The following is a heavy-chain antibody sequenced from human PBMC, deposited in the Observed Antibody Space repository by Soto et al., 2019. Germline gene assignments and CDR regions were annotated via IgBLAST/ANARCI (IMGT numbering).Heavy chain of an antibody. Sequence: GGSLRLSCAASGFTFSSYSMNWVRQAPGKGLEWVSSISSSSSYIYYADSVKGRFTISRDNAKNSLYLQMNSLRAEDTAVYYCARAAPSTSGAFDIWGQGTMVTVSS. CDR2: ISSSSSYI. J-gene: IGHJ3*02. CDR3: ARAAPSTSGAFDI. D-gene: IGHD3-10*01. V-gene: IGHV3-21*01. CDR1: GFTFSSYS.